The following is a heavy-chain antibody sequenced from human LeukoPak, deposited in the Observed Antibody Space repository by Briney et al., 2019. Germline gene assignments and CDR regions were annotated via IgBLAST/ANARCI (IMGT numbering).Heavy chain of an antibody. D-gene: IGHD6-13*01. Sequence: GASVKVSCKAAGYTFTSYDINWVRQATGQGLEWMGWMNPNSGNTGYAQKFQGRVTMTRNTSISTAYMELSSLRTEDTAVYYCARAGARQIAAVGYWGQGTLVTVSS. CDR3: ARAGARQIAAVGY. J-gene: IGHJ4*02. CDR1: GYTFTSYD. CDR2: MNPNSGNT. V-gene: IGHV1-8*01.